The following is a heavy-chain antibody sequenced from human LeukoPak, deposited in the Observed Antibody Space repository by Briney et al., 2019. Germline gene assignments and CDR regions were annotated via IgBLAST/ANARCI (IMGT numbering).Heavy chain of an antibody. CDR2: IYYSGST. J-gene: IGHJ4*02. CDR1: GGSISSSSYY. Sequence: SETLSLTCTVSGGSISSSSYYWGWIRQPPGKGLEWIGSIYYSGSTYYNPSLKSRVTISVDTSKNQFSLKLSSVTAADTAVYYCARQGYGGNSDYFDYWGQGTLVTVSS. CDR3: ARQGYGGNSDYFDY. V-gene: IGHV4-39*01. D-gene: IGHD4-23*01.